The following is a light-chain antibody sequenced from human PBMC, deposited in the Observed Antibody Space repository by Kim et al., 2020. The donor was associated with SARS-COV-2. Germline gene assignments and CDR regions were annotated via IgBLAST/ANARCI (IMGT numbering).Light chain of an antibody. CDR2: NNN. V-gene: IGLV1-44*01. J-gene: IGLJ2*01. CDR3: AAWDDRMNSVI. CDR1: CSHIAITG. Sequence: GPKFTISFSRSCSHIAITGVDWYQQLPRPAPKLLIYNNNQRPSGVPDRFSGSKSGTSASLAISGLQSEDEADYYCAAWDDRMNSVIFGGGTQLTVL.